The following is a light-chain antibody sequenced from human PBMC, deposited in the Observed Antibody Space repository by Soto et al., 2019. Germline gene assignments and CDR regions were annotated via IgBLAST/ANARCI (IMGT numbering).Light chain of an antibody. Sequence: QSALTQPASVSGSPGQSITISCSGTSSDIGGYDYVSWYQQHPGKAPTLLIYEVTNRPSGISDRFSASKSGNTASLTISGLQAGDEADYYCSSYTTTNTHVLFGGGTQLTVL. CDR2: EVT. J-gene: IGLJ7*01. CDR1: SSDIGGYDY. CDR3: SSYTTTNTHVL. V-gene: IGLV2-14*01.